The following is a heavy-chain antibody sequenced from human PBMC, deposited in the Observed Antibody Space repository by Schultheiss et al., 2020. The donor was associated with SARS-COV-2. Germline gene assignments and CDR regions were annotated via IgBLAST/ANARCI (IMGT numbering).Heavy chain of an antibody. CDR1: GGSISSSN. CDR2: ISSRGSTI. CDR3: ARVVAGTAYYYGMDV. J-gene: IGHJ6*02. V-gene: IGHV3-48*04. Sequence: ETLSLTCAVSGGSISSSNWWSWVRQPPGKGLEWVSYISSRGSTIYYADSVKGRFTISRDNAKNSLYLQMNSLRAEDTAVYYCARVVAGTAYYYGMDVWGQGTRSPWP. D-gene: IGHD6-19*01.